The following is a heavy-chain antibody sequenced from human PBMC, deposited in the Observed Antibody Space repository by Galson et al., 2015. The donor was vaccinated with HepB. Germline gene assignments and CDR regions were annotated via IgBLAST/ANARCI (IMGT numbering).Heavy chain of an antibody. CDR2: ISYDGSNK. D-gene: IGHD3-22*01. J-gene: IGHJ3*02. CDR3: ARARSNYDSSDAFDI. V-gene: IGHV3-30-3*01. CDR1: GFTFSSYA. Sequence: SLRLSCAASGFTFSSYAMHWVRQAPGKGLEWVAVISYDGSNKYCADSVKGRFTITRDTSKNTLYLQMNSLRAEDTAVYYCARARSNYDSSDAFDIWGQGTMVTVSS.